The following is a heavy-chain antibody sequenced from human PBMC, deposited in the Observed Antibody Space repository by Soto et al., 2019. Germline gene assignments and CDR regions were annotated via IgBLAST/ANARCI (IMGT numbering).Heavy chain of an antibody. CDR1: GFSLTTGELG. CDR3: ALLLGGCRRTTCSPLRFDY. Sequence: QITLKESGPPLVEPTQTLTLTCTFSGFSLTTGELGVGWIRQPPGKALEWLSLIYWDGDEHYTPSLKSRLTITKDTSNNQVVLTMTNMDPVDTATYFCALLLGGCRRTTCSPLRFDYWGQGTLVTVSS. V-gene: IGHV2-5*02. J-gene: IGHJ4*02. D-gene: IGHD2-2*01. CDR2: IYWDGDE.